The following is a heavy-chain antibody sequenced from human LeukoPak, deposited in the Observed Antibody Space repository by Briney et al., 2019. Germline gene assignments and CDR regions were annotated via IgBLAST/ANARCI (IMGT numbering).Heavy chain of an antibody. V-gene: IGHV3-7*01. Sequence: GGSLRLSCAASGLTFSNFWMSWVRQAPGKGLEWVAQISRDASEESYVDSVKGRFTISRDNAKSSLYLQMNSLRDEDTAVYYCARGHHGLGVWGQGTTVTVSS. CDR2: ISRDASEE. CDR3: ARGHHGLGV. CDR1: GLTFSNFW. J-gene: IGHJ6*02.